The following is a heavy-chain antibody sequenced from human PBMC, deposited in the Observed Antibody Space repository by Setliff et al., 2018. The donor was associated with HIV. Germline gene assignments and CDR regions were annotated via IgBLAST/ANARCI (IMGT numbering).Heavy chain of an antibody. J-gene: IGHJ4*02. CDR1: GYTFTDYY. D-gene: IGHD3-22*01. V-gene: IGHV1-2*02. Sequence: GASVKVSCKASGYTFTDYYIHWVRQAPGQGLEWMGWINLNTGATKYAQKLQVRVTLTRDTSMTTAYMELRSLRSDDTAVYYCVRSPGSFISTDSTEAGDYWGQGTLVTVSS. CDR2: INLNTGAT. CDR3: VRSPGSFISTDSTEAGDY.